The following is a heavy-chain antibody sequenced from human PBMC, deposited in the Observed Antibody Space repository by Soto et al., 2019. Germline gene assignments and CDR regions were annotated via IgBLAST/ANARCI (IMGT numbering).Heavy chain of an antibody. CDR2: IYYSGST. D-gene: IGHD6-13*01. CDR3: ARVGSRSRWLGRFDP. V-gene: IGHV4-61*01. J-gene: IGHJ5*02. Sequence: SETLSLTCTVSGGSVSSGSYYWSWIRQPPGKGLEYIGYIYYSGSTNYNPSLKSRVTISVDTSKNQFSLKLSSVTAADTAVYYCARVGSRSRWLGRFDPWGQGTLVTVS. CDR1: GGSVSSGSYY.